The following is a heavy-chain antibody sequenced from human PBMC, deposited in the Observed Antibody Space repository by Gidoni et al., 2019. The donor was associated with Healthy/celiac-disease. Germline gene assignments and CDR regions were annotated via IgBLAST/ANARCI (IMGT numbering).Heavy chain of an antibody. CDR3: ARVRIQLWSEYLPPDY. Sequence: QVQLVESGGGVVQPGRSLRLSCAASGFTFSSYGMHWVRQAPGKGLEWVAVIWYDGSNKYYADSVKCRFTISRDNSKNTLYLQMNSLRAEDTAVYYCARVRIQLWSEYLPPDYWGQGTLVTVSS. V-gene: IGHV3-33*01. J-gene: IGHJ4*02. CDR2: IWYDGSNK. CDR1: GFTFSSYG. D-gene: IGHD5-18*01.